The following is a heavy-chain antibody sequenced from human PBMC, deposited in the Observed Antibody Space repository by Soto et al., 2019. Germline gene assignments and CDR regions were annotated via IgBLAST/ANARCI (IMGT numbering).Heavy chain of an antibody. CDR3: ARDGRFLEWQKNTDDP. D-gene: IGHD3-3*01. J-gene: IGHJ5*02. CDR1: GFTVSSNY. Sequence: PGGSLRLSCAASGFTVSSNYMSWVRQAPGKGLEWVSVIYSGGSTYYADSVKGRFTISRDNSKNTLYLQMNSLRAEDTAVYYCARDGRFLEWQKNTDDPWGQGTLVTVSS. CDR2: IYSGGST. V-gene: IGHV3-53*01.